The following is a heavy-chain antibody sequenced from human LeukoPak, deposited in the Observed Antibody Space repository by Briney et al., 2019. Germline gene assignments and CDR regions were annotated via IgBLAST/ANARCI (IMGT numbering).Heavy chain of an antibody. CDR1: GYTFTDYY. CDR2: INPDSGGT. CDR3: ARDKAGDHSLFFDY. Sequence: ASVKVSCKASGYTFTDYYIHWVRQAPGQGLEWMGWINPDSGGTSYAQKFQGRVTMTRDTSTSTVYMELSSLRSEDTAVYYCARDKAGDHSLFFDYWGQGTLVTVSS. V-gene: IGHV1-2*02. D-gene: IGHD1-14*01. J-gene: IGHJ4*02.